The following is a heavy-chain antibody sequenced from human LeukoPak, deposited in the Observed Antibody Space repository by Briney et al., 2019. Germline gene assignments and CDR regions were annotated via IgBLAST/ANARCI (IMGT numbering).Heavy chain of an antibody. J-gene: IGHJ4*02. CDR3: AKTRPLDSSSWSHGDY. CDR1: GFTFNTYT. V-gene: IGHV3-48*01. Sequence: GGSLRLSCAASGFTFNTYTMNRVRQAPGKGLEWVSYISGSSGIIDYADSVRGRFTISRDNAKNSLYLQMNSLRAEDTAVYYCAKTRPLDSSSWSHGDYWGQGTLVTVSS. CDR2: ISGSSGII. D-gene: IGHD6-13*01.